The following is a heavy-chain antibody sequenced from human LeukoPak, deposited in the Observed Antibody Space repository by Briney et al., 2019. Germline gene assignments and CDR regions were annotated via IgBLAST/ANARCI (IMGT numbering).Heavy chain of an antibody. CDR3: ARAGDSFDYYYMDV. V-gene: IGHV3-66*01. Sequence: QPGGSLRLSCAASGFTVSSNYMSWVRQAPGKGLEWVSVIYSGGSTYYADSVKGRFTISRDNSKNTLYLQMNSLRAEDTAVYYCARAGDSFDYYYMDVWGKGTTVTVSS. D-gene: IGHD3-16*01. J-gene: IGHJ6*03. CDR2: IYSGGST. CDR1: GFTVSSNY.